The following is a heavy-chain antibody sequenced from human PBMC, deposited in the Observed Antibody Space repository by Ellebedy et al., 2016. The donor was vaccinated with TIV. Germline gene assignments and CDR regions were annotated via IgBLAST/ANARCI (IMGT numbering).Heavy chain of an antibody. Sequence: SVKVSXKASGGTFSSYAISWVRQAPGQGLEWMGGIIPIFGTANYAQKFQGRVTITADKSTSTAYMELSSLRSEDTAVYYCASQQAGSLVGATSYFDYWGQGTLVTVSS. D-gene: IGHD1-26*01. CDR2: IIPIFGTA. V-gene: IGHV1-69*06. J-gene: IGHJ4*02. CDR3: ASQQAGSLVGATSYFDY. CDR1: GGTFSSYA.